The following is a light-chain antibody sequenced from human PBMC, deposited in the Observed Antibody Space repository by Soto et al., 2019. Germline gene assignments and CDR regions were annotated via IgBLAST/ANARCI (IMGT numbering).Light chain of an antibody. CDR2: AAS. CDR3: QQSFSTPLT. V-gene: IGKV3-11*01. J-gene: IGKJ4*01. CDR1: ESVRTF. Sequence: DTVLTQSPGSLSLSPGERATLTCRASESVRTFLAWYQQKPGHAPRLLIYAASKRATGIPARFSGSGSGTDFTLTITGLQPEDFATYYCQQSFSTPLTFGGGTKVDIK.